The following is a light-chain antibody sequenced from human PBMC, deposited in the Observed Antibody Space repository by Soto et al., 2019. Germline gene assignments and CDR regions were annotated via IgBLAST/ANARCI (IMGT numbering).Light chain of an antibody. Sequence: SGRTQPPSASGTPGRKVFISCSGSSSNIGGTNYAYWYQQLPGAAPKLLMHSNNLRPSGVPERISGSRFGTAASLAISGLRSEDEAVYYCASWDDRLGAVIFGGGTKVTVL. V-gene: IGLV1-47*02. J-gene: IGLJ2*01. CDR3: ASWDDRLGAVI. CDR2: SNN. CDR1: SSNIGGTNY.